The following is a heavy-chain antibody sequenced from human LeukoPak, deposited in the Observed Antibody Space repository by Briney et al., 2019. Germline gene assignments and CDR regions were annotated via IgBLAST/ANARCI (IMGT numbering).Heavy chain of an antibody. D-gene: IGHD3-10*01. CDR2: IYSGGST. Sequence: GGSLRLSCAASGFTVSSNYMSWVRQAPGKGLEWVSVIYSGGSTYYADSVKGRFTISRDNSKNTLYLQMNSLRAEDTAVYYCASPSPREVTSIITAYDSWGQGTIVTVSS. V-gene: IGHV3-53*01. CDR3: ASPSPREVTSIITAYDS. J-gene: IGHJ3*02. CDR1: GFTVSSNY.